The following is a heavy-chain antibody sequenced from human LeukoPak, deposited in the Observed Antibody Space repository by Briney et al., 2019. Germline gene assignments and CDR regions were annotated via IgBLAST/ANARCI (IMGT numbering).Heavy chain of an antibody. Sequence: SVKVSCKASGGTFSSYAISWVRQAPGQGLEWMGGIIPIFGTANYAQKFQGRVTITTDESTSTVYMELSSLRSEDTAVYYCARDWVAAAGTGLNWFDPWGQGTLVTVSS. CDR3: ARDWVAAAGTGLNWFDP. J-gene: IGHJ5*02. CDR1: GGTFSSYA. CDR2: IIPIFGTA. D-gene: IGHD6-13*01. V-gene: IGHV1-69*05.